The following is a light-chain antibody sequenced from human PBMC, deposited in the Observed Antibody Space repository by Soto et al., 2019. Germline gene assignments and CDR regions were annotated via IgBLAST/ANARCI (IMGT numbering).Light chain of an antibody. CDR3: QQYDSSPYT. CDR2: GAS. Sequence: EIVLTQSPGTLSLSPGGGAALSCRASQSVGSSFLAWYQQKPGQAPRLVIYGASSRATGIPDRFSGSGSGTDFTLTISRLEPEDFAVYYCQQYDSSPYTFGQGTKLEIK. CDR1: QSVGSSF. V-gene: IGKV3-20*01. J-gene: IGKJ2*01.